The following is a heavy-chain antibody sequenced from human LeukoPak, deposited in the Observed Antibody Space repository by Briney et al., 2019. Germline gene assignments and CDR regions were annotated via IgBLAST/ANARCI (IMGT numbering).Heavy chain of an antibody. V-gene: IGHV5-51*01. CDR3: ARQHHYYDSSGYHTHFDY. D-gene: IGHD3-22*01. J-gene: IGHJ4*02. CDR2: IYPGDSDT. CDR1: GYSFTSYW. Sequence: GESLKISCKSSGYSFTSYWVGWVRQMPGKGLEWMGIIYPGDSDTRYSPSFQGQVTISADKSISTAYLQWSSLKASDTAMYYCARQHHYYDSSGYHTHFDYWGQGTLVTVSS.